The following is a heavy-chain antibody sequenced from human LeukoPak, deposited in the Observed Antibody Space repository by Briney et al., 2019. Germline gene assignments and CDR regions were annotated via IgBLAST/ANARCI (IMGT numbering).Heavy chain of an antibody. V-gene: IGHV1-8*01. CDR1: GYTFTSYD. Sequence: ASVKVSCKASGYTFTSYDINWVRQATGQGLEWMGWMNPNSGNTGYAQKFRGRVTMTRNTSISTAYMELSSLRSEDTAVYYCATKYYDFRSGYEYYYYGMDVWGQGTTVTVSS. CDR3: ATKYYDFRSGYEYYYYGMDV. D-gene: IGHD3-3*01. CDR2: MNPNSGNT. J-gene: IGHJ6*02.